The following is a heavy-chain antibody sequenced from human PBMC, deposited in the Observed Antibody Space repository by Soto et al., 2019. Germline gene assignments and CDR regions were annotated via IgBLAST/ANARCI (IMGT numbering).Heavy chain of an antibody. Sequence: SETLSLTCTVSVGSINTVDYYCSWIRQLSGKGLQWIGYIYYSGSTYYNPSLTSRVTISLDTSKNQFSLKLSSVTAADTAVYYCARHAVVKAFDIWGQGTMVTVSS. CDR1: VGSINTVDYY. D-gene: IGHD2-15*01. CDR3: ARHAVVKAFDI. CDR2: IYYSGST. V-gene: IGHV4-31*03. J-gene: IGHJ3*02.